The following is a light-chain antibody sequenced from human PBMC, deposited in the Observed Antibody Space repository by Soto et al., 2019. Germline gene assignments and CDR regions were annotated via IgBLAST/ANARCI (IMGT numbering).Light chain of an antibody. V-gene: IGLV2-8*01. CDR1: SSDVGGYNY. Sequence: QSFLTQPPSASGSPGQSVAISCPGTSSDVGGYNYVSWYQQHPGKAPKLMIYEVNKRPSGVPDRFSGSKSGNTASLTVSGLQAEDEADYYCSSYAGSSNVFGTGTKVTVL. J-gene: IGLJ1*01. CDR2: EVN. CDR3: SSYAGSSNV.